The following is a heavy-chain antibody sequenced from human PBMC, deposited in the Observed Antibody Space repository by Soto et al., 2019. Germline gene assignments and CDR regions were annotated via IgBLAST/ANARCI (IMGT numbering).Heavy chain of an antibody. V-gene: IGHV1-46*01. J-gene: IGHJ6*02. CDR1: GGTFSSYA. CDR2: IIPSGGTT. CDR3: ARDAILGPYGMDV. D-gene: IGHD7-27*01. Sequence: ASVKLSCKASGGTFSSYAISWVRQAPGQGLEWMGVIIPSGGTTSYAQKFQGRVTMTRDTSTSTVYMELSSLRSEDTAVYYCARDAILGPYGMDVWGQGTTVTVSS.